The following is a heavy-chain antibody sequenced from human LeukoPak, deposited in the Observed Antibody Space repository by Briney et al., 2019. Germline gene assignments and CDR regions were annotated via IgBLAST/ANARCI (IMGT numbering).Heavy chain of an antibody. CDR1: GFTVSSNY. V-gene: IGHV3-66*01. CDR2: IYSGGST. J-gene: IGHJ4*02. D-gene: IGHD3-9*01. Sequence: GGSLRLSCAASGFTVSSNYMSWVRQAPGKGLEWVSVIYSGGSTYYADSVKGRFTISRDNSKNTLYLQMNSLRAEDTAVYYCASAKGVILTGYYYWGQGTLVTVSS. CDR3: ASAKGVILTGYYY.